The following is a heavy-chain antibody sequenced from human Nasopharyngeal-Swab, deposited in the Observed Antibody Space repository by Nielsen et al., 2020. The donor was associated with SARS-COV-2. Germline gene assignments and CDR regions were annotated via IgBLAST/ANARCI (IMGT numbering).Heavy chain of an antibody. CDR3: ARDGEMAAFDI. D-gene: IGHD5-24*01. J-gene: IGHJ3*02. Sequence: WIRQPPGKGLEWIGYIYYSGSTNYNPSLKSRVTISVDTSKNQFSLKLSSVTAADTAVYYCARDGEMAAFDIWGQGTMGTVSS. CDR2: IYYSGST. V-gene: IGHV4-59*01.